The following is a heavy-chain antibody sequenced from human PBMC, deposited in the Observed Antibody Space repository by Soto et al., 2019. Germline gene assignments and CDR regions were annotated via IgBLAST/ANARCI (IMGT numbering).Heavy chain of an antibody. CDR1: GGSMSKFY. D-gene: IGHD4-17*01. CDR3: VRDGSKTLRDCFDP. Sequence: PSETLSLTCSVSGGSMSKFYWSWIRKTVGKGLEWMGRVYATGTSDYNPSLRSRIAMSVDISKKTFSLRLRSVTAADTGVYYCVRDGSKTLRDCFDPWGQGILVTVS. CDR2: VYATGTS. V-gene: IGHV4-4*07. J-gene: IGHJ5*02.